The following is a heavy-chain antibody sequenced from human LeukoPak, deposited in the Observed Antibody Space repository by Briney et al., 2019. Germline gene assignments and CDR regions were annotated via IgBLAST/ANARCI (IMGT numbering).Heavy chain of an antibody. V-gene: IGHV4-59*01. Sequence: ETLCLTCAVSGGSISSYYWSWVRQPPGKGLEWVGYIYYSGSTNYNPALTSRVTISVDTSKTQFPRKRSSVTAADTAVYYCAGHPEYSSSSWGQGTLVTVSS. CDR1: GGSISSYY. J-gene: IGHJ4*02. CDR3: AGHPEYSSSS. D-gene: IGHD6-6*01. CDR2: IYYSGST.